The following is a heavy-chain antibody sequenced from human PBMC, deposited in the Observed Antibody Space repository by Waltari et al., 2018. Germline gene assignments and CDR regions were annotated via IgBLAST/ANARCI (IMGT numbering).Heavy chain of an antibody. CDR2: ITADNGNT. CDR3: AREYNSSPDY. CDR1: GYTFSRFG. J-gene: IGHJ4*02. V-gene: IGHV1-18*01. Sequence: QVQLVQSGAEVKKPGASVKVSCKASGYTFSRFGISWVRQAPGQGLEWMGWITADNGNTDYAQKFQGRVTMTTDTSTNTGYMELRSLRSDDTAVYYCAREYNSSPDYWGQGTLVTVSS. D-gene: IGHD6-13*01.